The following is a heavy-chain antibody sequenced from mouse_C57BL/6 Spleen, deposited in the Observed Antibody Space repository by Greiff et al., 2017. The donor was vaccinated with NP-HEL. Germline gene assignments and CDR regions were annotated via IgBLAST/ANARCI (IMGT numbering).Heavy chain of an antibody. Sequence: EVKLQESGGGLVKPGGSLKLSCAASGFTFSSYAMSWVRQTPEKRLEWVATISDGGSYTYYPDNVKGRFTISRDNAKNNLYLQMSHLKSEDTAMYYCARGYEDWYFDVWGTGTTVTVSS. V-gene: IGHV5-4*03. D-gene: IGHD2-2*01. CDR3: ARGYEDWYFDV. J-gene: IGHJ1*03. CDR1: GFTFSSYA. CDR2: ISDGGSYT.